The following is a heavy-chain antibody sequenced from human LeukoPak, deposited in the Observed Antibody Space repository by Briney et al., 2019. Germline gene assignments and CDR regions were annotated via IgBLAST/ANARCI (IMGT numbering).Heavy chain of an antibody. Sequence: PGGSLRLSCAASGFTFSSYAMHWVRQAPGKGLEWVAVISYDGSNKYYANSVKGRFTISRDDSKNTLYLQMNSLRAEDTAVYYCARDWQQLAFDYWGQGTLVTVSS. J-gene: IGHJ4*02. CDR3: ARDWQQLAFDY. D-gene: IGHD6-13*01. CDR1: GFTFSSYA. V-gene: IGHV3-30*04. CDR2: ISYDGSNK.